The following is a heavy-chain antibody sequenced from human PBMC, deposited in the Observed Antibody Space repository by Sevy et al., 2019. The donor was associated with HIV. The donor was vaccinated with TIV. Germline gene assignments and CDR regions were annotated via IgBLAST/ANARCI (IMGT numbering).Heavy chain of an antibody. J-gene: IGHJ6*02. D-gene: IGHD3-3*01. CDR1: GFTFSSYA. Sequence: GGSLRLSCATSGFTFSSYAMHWVRQAPGKGLEWVAVISYDGSNKYYADSVKGRFTISRDNSKNTLYLQMYSLRAEDTAMYYCARDLAYYDFWSGYPSTYYYYGMDVWGQGTTVTVSS. CDR2: ISYDGSNK. V-gene: IGHV3-30-3*01. CDR3: ARDLAYYDFWSGYPSTYYYYGMDV.